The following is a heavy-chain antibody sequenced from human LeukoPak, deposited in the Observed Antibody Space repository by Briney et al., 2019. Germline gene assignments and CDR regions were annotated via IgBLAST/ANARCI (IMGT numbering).Heavy chain of an antibody. V-gene: IGHV3-23*01. CDR2: ISGSGGST. Sequence: GGSLRLSCAASGFTFSSYAMSWVRQAPGKGLEWVSAISGSGGSTYYADSVKGRFTISRDNSKNTLYLQMNSLRAEDTAVYYCARIGLRTYYSDYWGQGTLVTVSS. D-gene: IGHD3-10*01. CDR3: ARIGLRTYYSDY. J-gene: IGHJ4*02. CDR1: GFTFSSYA.